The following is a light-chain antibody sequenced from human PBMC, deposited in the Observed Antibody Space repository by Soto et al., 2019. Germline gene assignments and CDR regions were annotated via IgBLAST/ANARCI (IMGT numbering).Light chain of an antibody. CDR1: SRDVGSYNL. J-gene: IGLJ3*02. Sequence: QSVLTQPASVAGSPGQSITISCTGTSRDVGSYNLVSWYQQHPGKAPKLMIFEVSQRPSGVSNRFSGSKSGDTASLTLSGFEAEDEADYYCCSYAGSGLGVFGGGTKLTVL. V-gene: IGLV2-23*02. CDR3: CSYAGSGLGV. CDR2: EVS.